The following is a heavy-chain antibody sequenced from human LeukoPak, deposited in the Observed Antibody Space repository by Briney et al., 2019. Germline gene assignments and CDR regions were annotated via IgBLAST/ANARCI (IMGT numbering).Heavy chain of an antibody. V-gene: IGHV5-51*01. CDR2: IYPDDSDT. CDR3: ARGFGEFRFDY. D-gene: IGHD3-10*01. Sequence: GESLQISCKGSGYRFTSYWIGWVRQMPGKGLEWMGIIYPDDSDTRYSPSFQGQVTISADKSISTTYLQWSSLKASDTAMYYCARGFGEFRFDYWGQGTLVTVSS. CDR1: GYRFTSYW. J-gene: IGHJ4*02.